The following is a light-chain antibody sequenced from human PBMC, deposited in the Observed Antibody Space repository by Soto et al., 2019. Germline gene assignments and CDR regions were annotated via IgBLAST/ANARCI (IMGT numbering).Light chain of an antibody. Sequence: DIVLTQSPDSLAVSLGERATINCKSSQSVLYSSNNKNYLAWYQQKPGQPPKLLIYWASTRESGVPDRFSGSASGTDFTHTISSLQAEDVAVYYCQQYYTTPRTFGQGTKVEIK. CDR2: WAS. CDR3: QQYYTTPRT. J-gene: IGKJ1*01. V-gene: IGKV4-1*01. CDR1: QSVLYSSNNKNY.